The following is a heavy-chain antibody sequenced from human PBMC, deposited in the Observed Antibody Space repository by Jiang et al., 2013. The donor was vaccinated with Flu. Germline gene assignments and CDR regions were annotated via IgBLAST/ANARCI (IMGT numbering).Heavy chain of an antibody. CDR1: GFTFNAYP. V-gene: IGHV3-30*04. Sequence: VQLVESGGGVVQPGTSLRLSCAASGFTFNAYPVHWVRQAPGKGLEWVAFISYDGSHKSYADSVKGRFTISRDDSKNTLYLQMDRLRVEDTALYHCARDGGYSVFWYPGDYWGQGTLVTVSS. CDR3: ARDGGYSVFWYPGDY. D-gene: IGHD1-26*01. CDR2: ISYDGSHK. J-gene: IGHJ4*02.